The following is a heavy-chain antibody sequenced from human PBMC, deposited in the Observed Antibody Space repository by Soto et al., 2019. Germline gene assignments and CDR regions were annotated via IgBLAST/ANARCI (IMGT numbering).Heavy chain of an antibody. CDR2: ISAYNGNT. CDR1: GYTFTSYA. CDR3: ARDNQVAAEEPYYYYYGMDV. D-gene: IGHD6-13*01. J-gene: IGHJ6*02. V-gene: IGHV1-18*01. Sequence: GASVKVSCKASGYTFTSYAMHWVRQAPGQRLEWMGWISAYNGNTNYAQKLQGRVTMTTDTSTSTAYMELRSLRSDDTAVYYCARDNQVAAEEPYYYYYGMDVWGQGTTVTVSS.